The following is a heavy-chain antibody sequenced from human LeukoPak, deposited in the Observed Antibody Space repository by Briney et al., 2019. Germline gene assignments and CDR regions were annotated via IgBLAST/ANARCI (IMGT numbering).Heavy chain of an antibody. CDR3: ASTNSSGYYKGYYYYMDV. J-gene: IGHJ6*03. Sequence: SETLSLTCTVSGGSISSSSYYWGWIRQPPGKGLEWIGSIYYSGSTYYNPSLKSRVTISVDTSKNQFSLKLSSVTAADTAVYYCASTNSSGYYKGYYYYMDVCGKGTTVTVSS. CDR1: GGSISSSSYY. D-gene: IGHD3-22*01. CDR2: IYYSGST. V-gene: IGHV4-39*01.